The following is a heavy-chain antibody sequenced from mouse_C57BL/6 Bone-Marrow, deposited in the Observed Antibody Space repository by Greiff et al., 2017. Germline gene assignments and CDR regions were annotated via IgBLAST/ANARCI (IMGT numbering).Heavy chain of an antibody. CDR2: IYWDDDK. D-gene: IGHD2-12*01. V-gene: IGHV8-12*01. CDR1: GFSLSTSGMG. Sequence: QVTLKVSGPGILQSSPTLSLTCSFSGFSLSTSGMGVSWIRQPSGKGLEWLAHIYWDDDKRYNPSLKSRLTISKHTSRNQVFLKVTSVDTADTATYYCDRREDYNPSRYFDVWGTGTTVTVSS. J-gene: IGHJ1*03. CDR3: DRREDYNPSRYFDV.